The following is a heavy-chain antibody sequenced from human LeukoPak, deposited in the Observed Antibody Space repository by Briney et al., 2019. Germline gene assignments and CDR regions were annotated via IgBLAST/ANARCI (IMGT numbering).Heavy chain of an antibody. V-gene: IGHV4-59*01. CDR2: IYYSGNT. CDR3: ARDQEGLDY. J-gene: IGHJ4*02. CDR1: GGSISSYY. Sequence: SETLSLTCTVSGGSISSYYWSWIRQPPGKGLEWIGYIYYSGNTNYNPSLKSRVTISVDTSKNQFSLKVSSVTAADTAVYYCARDQEGLDYWSQGTLVTVSS.